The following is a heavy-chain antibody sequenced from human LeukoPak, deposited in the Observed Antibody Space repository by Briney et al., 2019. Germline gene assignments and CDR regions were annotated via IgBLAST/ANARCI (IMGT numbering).Heavy chain of an antibody. D-gene: IGHD1-26*01. CDR2: INAGNGNT. CDR3: ARADPYSGGPNFDY. Sequence: ASVKVSCKASGYTFTSYAMHWVRQAPGQRLEWMGWINAGNGNTKYSQKFQGRVTITRDTSASTAYMELSSLRSEDTAVYYCARADPYSGGPNFDYWGQGTLVTVSS. J-gene: IGHJ4*02. V-gene: IGHV1-3*01. CDR1: GYTFTSYA.